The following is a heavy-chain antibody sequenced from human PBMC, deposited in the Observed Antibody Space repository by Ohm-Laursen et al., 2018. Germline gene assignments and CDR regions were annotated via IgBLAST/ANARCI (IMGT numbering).Heavy chain of an antibody. J-gene: IGHJ6*02. CDR1: GGSISSSRYY. V-gene: IGHV4-39*01. CDR3: ARTVRPTYYYGMDV. CDR2: IYYSGST. Sequence: TLSLTWTVSGGSISSSRYYWGWIRQPPGKGLEWIGSIYYSGSTYYNPSLKSRVTISVDTSKNQFSLKLSSVIPADTAVYYCARTVRPTYYYGMDVWGQGTTVTVSS.